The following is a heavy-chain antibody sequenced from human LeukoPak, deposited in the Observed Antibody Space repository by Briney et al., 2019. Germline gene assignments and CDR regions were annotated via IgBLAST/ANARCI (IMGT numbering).Heavy chain of an antibody. CDR1: GGSISSYY. J-gene: IGHJ5*02. CDR2: IYYSGST. Sequence: SETLSLTCTVSGGSISSYYWSWIRQPPGKGLEWIGYIYYSGSTNYNPSLKSRVTISVDTSKNHFSLKLGSVTAADTAVYYCARYCSGGSCYSRLDPWGQGTLVTVSS. D-gene: IGHD2-15*01. V-gene: IGHV4-59*01. CDR3: ARYCSGGSCYSRLDP.